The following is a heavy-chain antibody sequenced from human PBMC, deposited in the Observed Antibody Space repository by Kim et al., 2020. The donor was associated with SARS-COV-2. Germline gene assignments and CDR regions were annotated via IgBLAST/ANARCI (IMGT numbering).Heavy chain of an antibody. Sequence: ASVKVSCKASGYTFTSYAMHWVRQAPGQRLEWMGWINAGNGNTKYSQKFQGRVTITRDTSASTAYMELSSLRSEDTAVYYCARGPRLPLLLIGPLKIIPLFDYWGQGTLVTVSS. CDR2: INAGNGNT. D-gene: IGHD3-22*01. V-gene: IGHV1-3*01. CDR1: GYTFTSYA. CDR3: ARGPRLPLLLIGPLKIIPLFDY. J-gene: IGHJ4*02.